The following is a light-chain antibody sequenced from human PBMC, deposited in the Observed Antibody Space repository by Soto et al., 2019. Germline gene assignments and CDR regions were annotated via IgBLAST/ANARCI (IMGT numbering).Light chain of an antibody. Sequence: QSVLTQRPSVSGAPGQRVTISCTGSSGNIGAGYDVHWYQQLPGTAPKLLIYGNTNRPSGVPDRFSGSKSGTSASLAITGLQAEDEADYYCQSYDSSLSRVFGGGTKLTVL. V-gene: IGLV1-40*01. CDR1: SGNIGAGYD. CDR2: GNT. CDR3: QSYDSSLSRV. J-gene: IGLJ2*01.